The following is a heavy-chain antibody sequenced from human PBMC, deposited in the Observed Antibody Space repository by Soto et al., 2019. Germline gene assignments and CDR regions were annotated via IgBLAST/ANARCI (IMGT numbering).Heavy chain of an antibody. CDR2: IIPILGIA. Sequence: QVQLVQSGAEVKKPGSSVKVSCKASGGTFSSYTISWVRQAPGQGLEWMGRIIPILGIANYAQKFQGRVTITADKSTSTAYMELSSLRSEDTAVYYCARFQNTVTTPGDYWGQGTLVTVSS. CDR1: GGTFSSYT. V-gene: IGHV1-69*02. CDR3: ARFQNTVTTPGDY. J-gene: IGHJ4*02. D-gene: IGHD4-17*01.